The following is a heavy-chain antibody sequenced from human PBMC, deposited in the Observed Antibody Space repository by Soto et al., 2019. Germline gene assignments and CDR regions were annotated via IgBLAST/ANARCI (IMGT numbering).Heavy chain of an antibody. CDR3: ARQLSHICDS. J-gene: IGHJ4*02. V-gene: IGHV5-51*01. Sequence: GESLKISCKGVGYKFGSAWIGWVRQMPGKGLEWMGIIKPGTSDIRYSPSCRGHLTISADEAVSTAYLQWSSLKASDTAMYYCARQLSHICDSWGQGTLVTVSS. CDR1: GYKFGSAW. CDR2: IKPGTSDI. D-gene: IGHD3-3*02.